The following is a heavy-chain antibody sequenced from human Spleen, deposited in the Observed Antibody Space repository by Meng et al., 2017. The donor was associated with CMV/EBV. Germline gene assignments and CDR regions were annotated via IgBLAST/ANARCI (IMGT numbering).Heavy chain of an antibody. V-gene: IGHV1-2*02. CDR3: ARDSVVVPAATYYYYGMDV. CDR2: INPNSGDT. J-gene: IGHJ6*02. CDR1: GYTFTGYY. D-gene: IGHD2-2*01. Sequence: ASVKVSCKASGYTFTGYYMHWVRQAPGQGLEWMGWINPNSGDTSYAQKFQGRVTMTRDTSIGTAYMELSRLTSDDTAVYYCARDSVVVPAATYYYYGMDVWGQGTTVTVSS.